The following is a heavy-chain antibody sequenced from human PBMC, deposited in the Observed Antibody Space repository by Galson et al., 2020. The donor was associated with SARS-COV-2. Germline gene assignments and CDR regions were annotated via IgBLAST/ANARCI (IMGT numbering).Heavy chain of an antibody. V-gene: IGHV1-8*01. J-gene: IGHJ5*02. D-gene: IGHD3-22*01. Sequence: ASVTVSCKASGYTFTSYDINWVRQAPGQGLEWMGWMNANSGNTDYAQKFQGRVTMTRDTSTNTAYLELSSLTSEDTAIYYCARVLYYYDSSGYFCWFDPGGQGTQVTVSS. CDR1: GYTFTSYD. CDR2: MNANSGNT. CDR3: ARVLYYYDSSGYFCWFDP.